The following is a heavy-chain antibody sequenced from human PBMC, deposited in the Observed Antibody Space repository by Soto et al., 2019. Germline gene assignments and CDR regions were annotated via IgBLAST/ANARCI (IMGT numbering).Heavy chain of an antibody. V-gene: IGHV4-59*01. CDR1: GGSISSYY. D-gene: IGHD2-2*01. CDR2: TYYSGST. Sequence: SETLSLTCTVSGGSISSYYWSWIRQPPGKGLEWIGYTYYSGSTNYNPSLKSRVTISVDTSKNQFSLKLSSVTAADTAVYYCARWVPDAQFDYWGQGTLVTVPS. J-gene: IGHJ4*02. CDR3: ARWVPDAQFDY.